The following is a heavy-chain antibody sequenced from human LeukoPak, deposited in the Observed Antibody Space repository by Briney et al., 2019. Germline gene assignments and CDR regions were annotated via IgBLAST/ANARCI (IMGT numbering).Heavy chain of an antibody. CDR3: AKAEYYDILTGYYDFDY. J-gene: IGHJ4*02. Sequence: GGSLRLSCAASGFTFSSYAMSWVRQAPGKGLEWVSAISGSGGSTYYADSVKGRFTISRDNSKNTLYLQMNSLRAEDTAVYYCAKAEYYDILTGYYDFDYWGQGTLVTDSS. CDR1: GFTFSSYA. CDR2: ISGSGGST. V-gene: IGHV3-23*01. D-gene: IGHD3-9*01.